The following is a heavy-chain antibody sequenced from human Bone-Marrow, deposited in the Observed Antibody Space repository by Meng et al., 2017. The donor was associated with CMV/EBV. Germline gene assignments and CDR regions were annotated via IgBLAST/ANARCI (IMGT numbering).Heavy chain of an antibody. CDR1: GFTFDDYA. CDR3: AKDHAASYYYNAMDV. Sequence: GGSLRLSCAVSGFTFDDYAMHWVRQAPGKGLEWVSGISWNSGSIGYADSVKGRFVISRDNAKNSLYLQMNSLRGEDTALYYCAKDHAASYYYNAMDVWGQGTTVTVSS. D-gene: IGHD2-15*01. V-gene: IGHV3-9*01. J-gene: IGHJ6*02. CDR2: ISWNSGSI.